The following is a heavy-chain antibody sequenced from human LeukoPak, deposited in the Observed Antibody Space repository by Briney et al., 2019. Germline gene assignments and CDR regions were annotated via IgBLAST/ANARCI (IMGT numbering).Heavy chain of an antibody. CDR1: GYTFTSYA. CDR2: INPNTGST. Sequence: GASVKVSCKASGYTFTSYAMNWVRQAPGQGLEWMGWINPNTGSTNFAQKFQGRIAMMRATSITTFYMELNSLRSEDTAVYYCANGPNRYGLRYFDWLPVDYWGQGTLVTVSS. D-gene: IGHD3-9*01. CDR3: ANGPNRYGLRYFDWLPVDY. V-gene: IGHV1-2*02. J-gene: IGHJ4*02.